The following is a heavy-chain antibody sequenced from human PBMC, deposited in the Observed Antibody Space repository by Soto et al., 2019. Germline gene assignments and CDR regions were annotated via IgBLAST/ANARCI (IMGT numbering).Heavy chain of an antibody. V-gene: IGHV4-4*02. J-gene: IGHJ4*02. CDR3: VKDIYYFDY. Sequence: QVQLQESGPGLVKPSGTLSLTCAVSGGSIRGSNWWSWVRQPPGKGLEWIGEIYHSGSTNYNPSLESRVTISVDKSKNQCSLKLTSVTAADTAVYYCVKDIYYFDYWGQGTLVTVSS. CDR1: GGSIRGSNW. D-gene: IGHD2-21*01. CDR2: IYHSGST.